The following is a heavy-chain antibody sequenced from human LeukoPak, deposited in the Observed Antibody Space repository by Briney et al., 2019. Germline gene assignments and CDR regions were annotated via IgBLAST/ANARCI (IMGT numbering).Heavy chain of an antibody. CDR3: AKSHGAVGATAFDI. Sequence: GGSLRLSCAASGFSFSSHAMSWVRQAPGKGLEWVSAISGSGGSTYYADSVKGRFTISRDNSKNTLYLQMNSLRAEDTAVYYCAKSHGAVGATAFDIWGQGTMVTVSS. CDR1: GFSFSSHA. J-gene: IGHJ3*02. CDR2: ISGSGGST. D-gene: IGHD1-26*01. V-gene: IGHV3-23*01.